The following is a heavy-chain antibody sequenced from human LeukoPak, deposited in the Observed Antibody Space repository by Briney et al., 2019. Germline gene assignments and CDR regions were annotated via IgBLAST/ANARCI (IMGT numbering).Heavy chain of an antibody. CDR3: AKDIPSSSWYLGY. D-gene: IGHD6-13*01. CDR2: IRSDGNNK. Sequence: SGRSLRLSCAASGFTFSSCAMHWVRQAPGKGLEWVALIRSDGNNKYYADSVKGRFTISRDDSKNTLYLQMNSLRPEDTAVYYCAKDIPSSSWYLGYWGQGTLVTVSS. J-gene: IGHJ4*02. CDR1: GFTFSSCA. V-gene: IGHV3-30*02.